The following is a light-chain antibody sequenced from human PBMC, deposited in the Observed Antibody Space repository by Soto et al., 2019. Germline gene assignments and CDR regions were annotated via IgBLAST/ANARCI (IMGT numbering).Light chain of an antibody. CDR1: QDISHY. V-gene: IGKV1-33*01. CDR2: DTY. Sequence: DIQMTQSPSSLSASVGDRVTITCQASQDISHYLNWYQQKPGKAPKLLIYDTYNLETGVPSKFSGSGSGTHFIFTISSLQPEDIATYYCQQFYNLPWTFGQGTKVEIE. CDR3: QQFYNLPWT. J-gene: IGKJ1*01.